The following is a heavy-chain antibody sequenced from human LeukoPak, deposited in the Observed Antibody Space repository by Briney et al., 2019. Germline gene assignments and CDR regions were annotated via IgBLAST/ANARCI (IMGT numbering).Heavy chain of an antibody. Sequence: PGGSLRLSCAASGFTLSSYGMHWVRQAPGKGLEWVAVISYDGSNKYYGDSVKGRFTISRDNSKNTLYLQMNSLRAEDTAVYYCARDSESGFPDYWGQGTLVTVSS. V-gene: IGHV3-30*03. CDR2: ISYDGSNK. D-gene: IGHD3-22*01. CDR3: ARDSESGFPDY. CDR1: GFTLSSYG. J-gene: IGHJ4*02.